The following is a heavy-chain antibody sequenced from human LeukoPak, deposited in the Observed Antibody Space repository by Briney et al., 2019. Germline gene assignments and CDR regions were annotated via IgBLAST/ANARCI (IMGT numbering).Heavy chain of an antibody. Sequence: ASVKVSCKASGYTFTSYYMHWVRQAPGQGLEWMGIINPSGGSTSYAQKFQGRVTMTTDTSTSTAYMELRSLRSDDTAVYYCARSLEGWAGDDAFDIWGQGTMVTVSS. J-gene: IGHJ3*02. CDR2: INPSGGST. D-gene: IGHD6-19*01. CDR1: GYTFTSYY. CDR3: ARSLEGWAGDDAFDI. V-gene: IGHV1-46*01.